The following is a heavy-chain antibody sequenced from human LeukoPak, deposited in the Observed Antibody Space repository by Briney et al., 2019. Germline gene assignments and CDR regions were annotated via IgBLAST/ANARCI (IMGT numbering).Heavy chain of an antibody. J-gene: IGHJ3*02. CDR3: ARADYYDSSGYYYSAFDI. V-gene: IGHV1-69*05. D-gene: IGHD3-22*01. CDR1: GGTFSSYA. CDR2: IIPIFGTA. Sequence: ASVKVSCKASGGTFSSYAISWVRQAPGQGLEWMGGIIPIFGTANYAQKFQGRVTITTDESTSTAYMELSSLRSEDTAVYYCARADYYDSSGYYYSAFDIWGQGTMVTVSS.